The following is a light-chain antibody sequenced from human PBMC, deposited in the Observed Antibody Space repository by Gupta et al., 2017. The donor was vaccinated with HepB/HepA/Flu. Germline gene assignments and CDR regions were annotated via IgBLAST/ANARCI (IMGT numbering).Light chain of an antibody. CDR3: SSYTSSSTPKV. Sequence: QSALTQPASVSGSPGQSITISCTGTSSDVGGYNYVSWYQQHPGKAPKRMMYDVRNRPSGVSNRFSGSKSGNTASLTISGLQAEDEADYYCSSYTSSSTPKVFGGGTKLTVL. V-gene: IGLV2-14*03. CDR1: SSDVGGYNY. CDR2: DVR. J-gene: IGLJ2*01.